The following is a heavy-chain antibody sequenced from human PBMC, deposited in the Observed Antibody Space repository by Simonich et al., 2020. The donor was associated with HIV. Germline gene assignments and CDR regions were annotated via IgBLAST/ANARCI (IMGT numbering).Heavy chain of an antibody. Sequence: QVQLQQWGAGLLKPSETLSLTCTVYGGSFSDYYWSWIRQPPGKGLEWIGEINHKGRTHYNPSLKSRVSISIDTSKNQFSLKLSSVTAADTAVYYCARGGGNPNYWGQGTLVTVSS. V-gene: IGHV4-34*01. CDR3: ARGGGNPNY. CDR2: INHKGRT. J-gene: IGHJ4*02. CDR1: GGSFSDYY. D-gene: IGHD1-1*01.